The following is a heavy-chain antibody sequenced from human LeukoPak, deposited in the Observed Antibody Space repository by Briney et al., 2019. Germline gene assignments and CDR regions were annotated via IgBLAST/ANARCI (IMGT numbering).Heavy chain of an antibody. CDR3: AREYPNLHGVDY. D-gene: IGHD1-14*01. J-gene: IGHJ4*02. CDR1: GYIFTDYY. V-gene: IGHV1-69*13. Sequence: SVKVSCKASGYIFTDYYVHWVRQAPGQGLEWMGGIIPIFGTANYAQKFQGRVTITADESTSTAYMELSSLRSEDTAVYYCAREYPNLHGVDYWGQGTLVTVSS. CDR2: IIPIFGTA.